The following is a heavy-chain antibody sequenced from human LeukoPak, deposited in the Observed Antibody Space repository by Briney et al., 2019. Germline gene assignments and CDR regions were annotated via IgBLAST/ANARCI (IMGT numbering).Heavy chain of an antibody. CDR1: GASVSSSDYY. J-gene: IGHJ4*02. D-gene: IGHD2-2*01. CDR3: ARLFIRDIVVVPAASIDS. Sequence: SETLSLTCTVSGASVSSSDYYWDWIRQPPGKGLEWIGNIYFSGGTYYNPSLKSRVTMSVDTSNNQFSLKLSSVTATDTALYYCARLFIRDIVVVPAASIDSWGQGTLVTVSS. CDR2: IYFSGGT. V-gene: IGHV4-39*01.